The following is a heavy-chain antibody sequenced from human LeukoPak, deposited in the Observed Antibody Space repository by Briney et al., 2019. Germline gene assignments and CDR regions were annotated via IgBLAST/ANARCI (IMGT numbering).Heavy chain of an antibody. CDR3: ARVPPQGFWSGYDAGDY. D-gene: IGHD3-3*01. J-gene: IGHJ4*02. V-gene: IGHV3-23*01. CDR2: IGGSGDST. CDR1: GFTFRSYA. Sequence: PGGSLRLSCAASGFTFRSYAMSWVRQAPGKGLEWVSAIGGSGDSTYYAVSVKGRFTISRDNSKNSLYLQMNSLRAEDTAVYYCARVPPQGFWSGYDAGDYWGQGTLVTVSS.